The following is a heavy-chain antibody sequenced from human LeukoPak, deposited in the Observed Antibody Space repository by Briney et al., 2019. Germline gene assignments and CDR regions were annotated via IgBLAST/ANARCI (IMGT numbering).Heavy chain of an antibody. CDR1: GGSISSYY. CDR2: IYYSGST. D-gene: IGHD2-15*01. V-gene: IGHV4-59*01. J-gene: IGHJ4*02. CDR3: AGGLLRTHFDY. Sequence: SETLSLTRTVSGGSISSYYWSWIRQPPGKGLEWIGYIYYSGSTNYNPSLKSRVTISVDTSKNQFSLKLSSVTAADTAVYYCAGGLLRTHFDYWGQGTLVTVSS.